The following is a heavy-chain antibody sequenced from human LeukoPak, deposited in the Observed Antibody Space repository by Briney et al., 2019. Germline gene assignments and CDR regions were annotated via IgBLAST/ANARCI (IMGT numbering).Heavy chain of an antibody. CDR1: GGSISNTNW. V-gene: IGHV4-4*02. J-gene: IGHJ4*02. CDR3: ARGQYSSGWYDRGDY. D-gene: IGHD6-19*01. Sequence: SETLSLTCGVSGGSISNTNWWTWVRQPPGKGLEWIGEVNLQGSTNYNPSLKSRVAISVDKSENHISLKLTSVTAADTAVYYCARGQYSSGWYDRGDYWGQGTLVTVSS. CDR2: VNLQGST.